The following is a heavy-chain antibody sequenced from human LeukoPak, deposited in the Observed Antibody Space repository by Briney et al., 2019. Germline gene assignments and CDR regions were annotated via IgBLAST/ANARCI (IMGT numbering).Heavy chain of an antibody. V-gene: IGHV4-61*02. D-gene: IGHD3-22*01. CDR3: ARGQRYYYDSSGYNWFDP. CDR1: GGSISSDSYY. Sequence: SETLSLTCTVSGGSISSDSYYWRWIRQPAGTGLEWIGRIYTSGSTNYNPSLKSRVTISVDTSKNQFSLKLSSVTAADTAVYYCARGQRYYYDSSGYNWFDPWGQGTLVTVSS. J-gene: IGHJ5*02. CDR2: IYTSGST.